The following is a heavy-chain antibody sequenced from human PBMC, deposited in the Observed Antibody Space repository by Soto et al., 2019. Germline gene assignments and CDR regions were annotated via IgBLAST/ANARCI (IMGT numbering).Heavy chain of an antibody. Sequence: TSETLSLTCTVSGGSISSGGYYWSWIRQHPGKGLEWIGYIYYSGSTYYNPSLKSRVTISVDTSKNQFSLKLSSVTAADTAVYYCARGSFMINAFDIWGQGTTVTV. J-gene: IGHJ3*02. CDR3: ARGSFMINAFDI. V-gene: IGHV4-31*03. D-gene: IGHD3-16*02. CDR1: GGSISSGGYY. CDR2: IYYSGST.